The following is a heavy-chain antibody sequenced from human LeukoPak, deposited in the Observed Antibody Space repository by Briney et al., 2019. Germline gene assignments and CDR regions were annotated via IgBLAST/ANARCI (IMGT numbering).Heavy chain of an antibody. CDR2: ISGSAGST. Sequence: GGSLRLSCAASGFTFSSYAMTWVRQAPGKGREWVSAISGSAGSTYYADSVKGRFTISRDNSKNTLYLQMNSLRAEDTAVYYCAKVQYYYDSSGPPDYWGQGTLVTVSS. V-gene: IGHV3-23*01. J-gene: IGHJ4*02. D-gene: IGHD3-22*01. CDR1: GFTFSSYA. CDR3: AKVQYYYDSSGPPDY.